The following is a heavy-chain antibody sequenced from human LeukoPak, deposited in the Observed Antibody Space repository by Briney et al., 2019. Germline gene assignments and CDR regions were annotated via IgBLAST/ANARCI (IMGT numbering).Heavy chain of an antibody. CDR1: GDSISSGFF. Sequence: SETLSLTCAVSGDSISSGFFWGWIRQPPGKGLEWIGNTYGSGTTYYNPSLKSRVTMSIDTSKNQFSLNLISVTAADTALYFCARINYGYSYVDVWGRGTTVTVSS. CDR3: ARINYGYSYVDV. J-gene: IGHJ6*03. V-gene: IGHV4-38-2*01. CDR2: TYGSGTT.